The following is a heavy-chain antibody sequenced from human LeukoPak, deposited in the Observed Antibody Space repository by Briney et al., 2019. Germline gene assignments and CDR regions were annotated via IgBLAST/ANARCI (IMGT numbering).Heavy chain of an antibody. V-gene: IGHV1-8*01. CDR3: ARVDIVVVVAAMEPYYGMDV. CDR2: MNPNSGNT. J-gene: IGHJ6*02. D-gene: IGHD2-15*01. Sequence: ASVKVSCKASGYTFTSYDINWVRQATGQGLEWMGWMNPNSGNTGYAQKFQGRVTKTRNTSISTACMELSSLRSEDTAVYYCARVDIVVVVAAMEPYYGMDVWGQGTTVTVSS. CDR1: GYTFTSYD.